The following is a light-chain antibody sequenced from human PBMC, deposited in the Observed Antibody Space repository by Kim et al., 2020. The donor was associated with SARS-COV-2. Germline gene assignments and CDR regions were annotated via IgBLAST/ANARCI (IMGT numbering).Light chain of an antibody. CDR2: DAS. CDR1: QDISNY. J-gene: IGKJ5*01. Sequence: EIQLTQSPHSLPASIGDRVTISCRASQDISNYLNWYQQKPGQVPRALIFDASNLATGVPSRFSAGGSGTTFTFTISSLQPEDIATYYCQQYHNLPITFGQGTRLEIK. V-gene: IGKV1-33*01. CDR3: QQYHNLPIT.